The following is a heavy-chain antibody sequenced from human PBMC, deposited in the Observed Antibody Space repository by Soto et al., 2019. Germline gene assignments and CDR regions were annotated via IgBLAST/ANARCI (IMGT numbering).Heavy chain of an antibody. J-gene: IGHJ4*02. CDR2: ISGSGGST. CDR1: GFTFSSYA. CDR3: AKGRRQRYCRGGSCYSYPSGY. D-gene: IGHD2-15*01. V-gene: IGHV3-23*01. Sequence: EVQLLESGGGLVQPGGSLRLSCAASGFTFSSYAMSWVRQAPGKGLEWVSAISGSGGSTYYADSVKGRFTISRDNSKNTLYLQMNSLRAEDTAVYYCAKGRRQRYCRGGSCYSYPSGYWGQGTLVTVSS.